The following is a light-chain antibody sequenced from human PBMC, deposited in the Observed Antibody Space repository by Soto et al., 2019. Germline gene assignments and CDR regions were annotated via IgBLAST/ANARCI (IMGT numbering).Light chain of an antibody. V-gene: IGKV3-15*01. Sequence: IVMTQTQATLSVSRGERATLSCRASQSVFSSLAWYQQKPGQAPRLLIYGADTRATGIQARFSGSGSGTEFTLTISSLQSEDFAVYYCQQYNSWPLTFGGGTKVDIK. CDR3: QQYNSWPLT. CDR1: QSVFSS. J-gene: IGKJ4*01. CDR2: GAD.